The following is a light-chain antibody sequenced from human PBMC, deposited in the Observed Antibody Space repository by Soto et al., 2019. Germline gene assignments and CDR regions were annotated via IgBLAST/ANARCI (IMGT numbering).Light chain of an antibody. CDR3: QQSRNWPLT. CDR2: DAS. CDR1: QSISSI. Sequence: EIVLTQSPATLSLSPGERATLSCRASQSISSILAWYQQKPGQAPRLLIYDASNRATGIPLRFSGSGSGTDFTLTISSREPEDFAVYYGQQSRNWPLTFGGGTKVEIK. J-gene: IGKJ4*01. V-gene: IGKV3-11*01.